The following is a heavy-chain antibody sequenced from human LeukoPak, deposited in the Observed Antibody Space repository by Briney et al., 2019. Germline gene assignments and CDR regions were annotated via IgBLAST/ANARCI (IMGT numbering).Heavy chain of an antibody. CDR3: ARVPTMVRGAPTYYYYMDV. CDR2: MNPNSGNT. J-gene: IGHJ6*03. D-gene: IGHD3-10*01. V-gene: IGHV1-8*02. Sequence: GASVKVSCKASGYTFTGYYMHWVRQATGQGLEWMGWMNPNSGNTGYAQKFQGRVTMTRNTSISTAYMELSSLRSEDTAVYYCARVPTMVRGAPTYYYYMDVWGKGTTVTISS. CDR1: GYTFTGYY.